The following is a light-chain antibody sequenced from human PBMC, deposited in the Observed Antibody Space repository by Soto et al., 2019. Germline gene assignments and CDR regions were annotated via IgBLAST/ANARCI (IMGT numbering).Light chain of an antibody. J-gene: IGKJ1*01. CDR1: QGIGST. V-gene: IGKV3-15*01. CDR3: QQYNSYSWT. Sequence: EIVMTQSPAALSVSPGERATLSCRASQGIGSTLAWYQQKPGQTPKLLIYDASTRATGVPARFSGGGSGTEFTLIVSSLQPDDFATYYCQQYNSYSWTFGQGTKVDIK. CDR2: DAS.